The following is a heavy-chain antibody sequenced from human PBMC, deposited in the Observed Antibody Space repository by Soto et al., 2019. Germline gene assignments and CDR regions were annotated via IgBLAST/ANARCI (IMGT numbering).Heavy chain of an antibody. CDR3: ARSIDP. CDR1: GGSISNGGYY. CDR2: IYYSGSS. V-gene: IGHV4-31*03. Sequence: QVQLRESGPGLVKPSQTLSLTCTVSGGSISNGGYYWSWIRQHPRKGLERIGYIYYSGSSYYNPSLNSRITISVDTSKNQFSLKLSSVTAADAAVFYCARSIDPWGQGTLVTVSS. J-gene: IGHJ5*02.